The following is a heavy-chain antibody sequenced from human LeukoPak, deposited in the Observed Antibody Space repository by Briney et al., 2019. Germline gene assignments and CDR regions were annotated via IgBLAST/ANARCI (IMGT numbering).Heavy chain of an antibody. CDR3: TTDPYYDSAGFAF. V-gene: IGHV3-15*07. CDR1: SYIFSDAW. CDR2: IETKAHGGTT. D-gene: IGHD3-22*01. Sequence: GGSLRLSCAASSYIFSDAWMNWVRQAPGKGLEWVGRIETKAHGGTTKYAAPVKGRFTISRDDSKNTLYLQMSSLKTEDAAAYYCTTDPYYDSAGFAFWGQGTLVTVS. J-gene: IGHJ4*02.